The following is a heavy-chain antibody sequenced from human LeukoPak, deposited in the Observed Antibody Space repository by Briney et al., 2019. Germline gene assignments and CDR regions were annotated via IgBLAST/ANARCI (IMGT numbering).Heavy chain of an antibody. Sequence: SETLSLTCAVYGGSFSGYYWSWIRQPPGKGLEWIGEINHRVSTNYNPSLKSRVTISVDTSKNQFSLKLSSVTAADTAVYYCARERSPYYYDSSGYYPLYYFDYWGQGTLVTVSS. CDR1: GGSFSGYY. J-gene: IGHJ4*02. CDR2: INHRVST. CDR3: ARERSPYYYDSSGYYPLYYFDY. D-gene: IGHD3-22*01. V-gene: IGHV4-34*01.